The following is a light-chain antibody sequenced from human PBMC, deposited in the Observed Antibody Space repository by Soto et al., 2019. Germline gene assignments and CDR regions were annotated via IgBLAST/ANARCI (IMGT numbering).Light chain of an antibody. CDR2: EVS. Sequence: QSALTQPASVSGSPGQSIAISCTGTSSDVGRYNYVSWYQQHPGKAPKLIIYEVSNRPSGVSNRFSASKSGNTASLTISGLQGEDEADYYCSSYTSSSTLIFGGGTQLTVL. V-gene: IGLV2-14*01. CDR3: SSYTSSSTLI. CDR1: SSDVGRYNY. J-gene: IGLJ2*01.